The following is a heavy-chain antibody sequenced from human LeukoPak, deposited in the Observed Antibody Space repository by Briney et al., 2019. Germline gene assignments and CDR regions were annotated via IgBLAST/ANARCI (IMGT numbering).Heavy chain of an antibody. J-gene: IGHJ4*02. Sequence: GGSLRLSCAASGFTVSSNYMSWVRQAPGKGLEWVSAIYSGGGTYYADSVKGRFTISRDNSKNTLYLQMNSLRAEDTAVYYCAREELLRYYFDCWGQGTLVTVSS. CDR1: GFTVSSNY. D-gene: IGHD1-26*01. V-gene: IGHV3-66*01. CDR3: AREELLRYYFDC. CDR2: IYSGGGT.